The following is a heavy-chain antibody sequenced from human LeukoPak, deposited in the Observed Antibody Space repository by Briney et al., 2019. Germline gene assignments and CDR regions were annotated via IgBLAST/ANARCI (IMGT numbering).Heavy chain of an antibody. CDR2: IYSGGST. Sequence: GGSLRLSCAASGFTVSSNYMSWVRQAPGKGLEWVSVIYSGGSTYYADSVKGRFTISRDNSKNTLYHQMNSLRAEDTAVYYCARGSSGGSYYSFDYWGQGTLVTVSS. D-gene: IGHD1-26*01. V-gene: IGHV3-66*01. CDR3: ARGSSGGSYYSFDY. CDR1: GFTVSSNY. J-gene: IGHJ4*02.